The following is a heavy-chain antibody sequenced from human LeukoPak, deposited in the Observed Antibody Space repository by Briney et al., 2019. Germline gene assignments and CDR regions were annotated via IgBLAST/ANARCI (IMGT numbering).Heavy chain of an antibody. J-gene: IGHJ4*02. CDR1: GFTFSSYS. CDR3: ARENLGLDY. Sequence: PGGSLRLSCAASGFTFSSYSMNWVRQAPGKGLEWVSSISSSSSYIYYADSVKGRSTVSRDNAKNSLYLQMNSLRAEDTAVYYCARENLGLDYWGQGTLVTVSS. V-gene: IGHV3-21*01. D-gene: IGHD1-14*01. CDR2: ISSSSSYI.